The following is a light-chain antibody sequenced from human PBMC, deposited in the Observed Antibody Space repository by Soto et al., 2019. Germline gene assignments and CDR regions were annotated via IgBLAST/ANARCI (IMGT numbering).Light chain of an antibody. CDR2: GAS. Sequence: EVVMTQSPDTLSVSPGERATLSCRASQYLSNNLAWYQQRPGQAPRLLIYGASTRATGIPARFSGSGSGRDFKLTISSLQSEDFAVYYCQQYNDWPGGTCGQGTKVEIK. CDR1: QYLSNN. CDR3: QQYNDWPGGT. V-gene: IGKV3-15*01. J-gene: IGKJ1*01.